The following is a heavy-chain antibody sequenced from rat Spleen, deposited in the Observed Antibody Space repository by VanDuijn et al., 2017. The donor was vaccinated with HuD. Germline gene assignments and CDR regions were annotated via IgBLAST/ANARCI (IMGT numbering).Heavy chain of an antibody. D-gene: IGHD1-4*01. CDR1: GFTLSDYV. J-gene: IGHJ3*01. CDR3: ARVGTRVSRFAY. V-gene: IGHV5-19*01. Sequence: EVQLVESGGGLVQPGRSLKLSCAASGFTLSDYVMHWIRQAPTKGLEWVTSISPSGATTNYRDSVKGRCTISRDNARGTLYLQMDSLRSEDTATYYCARVGTRVSRFAYWGQGTLVTVSS. CDR2: ISPSGATT.